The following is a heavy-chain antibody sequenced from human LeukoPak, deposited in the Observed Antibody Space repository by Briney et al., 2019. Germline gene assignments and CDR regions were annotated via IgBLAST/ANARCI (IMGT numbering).Heavy chain of an antibody. Sequence: SETLSLTCAVYGGSFSGYYWSWIRQPPGKGLEWIGEINRSGSTNYNPSLKSRVAISVDTSKNQFSLKLSSVTAADTAVYYCARVRYGIVVWGQGTLVTVSS. CDR2: INRSGST. J-gene: IGHJ4*02. CDR1: GGSFSGYY. D-gene: IGHD3-22*01. CDR3: ARVRYGIVV. V-gene: IGHV4-34*01.